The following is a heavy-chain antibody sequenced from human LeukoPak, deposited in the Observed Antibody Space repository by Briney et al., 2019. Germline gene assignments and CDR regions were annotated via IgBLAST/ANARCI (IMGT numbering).Heavy chain of an antibody. D-gene: IGHD6-13*01. V-gene: IGHV4-31*03. Sequence: TLSLTCTVSGGSISSGGYYWSWIRQHPGKGLEWIGYIYYSGSTYYNPSLKSRVTISVDTSKNQFSLKLSSVTAADTAVYYCARARYSSYYGMDVWGQGTTVTVSS. CDR1: GGSISSGGYY. CDR3: ARARYSSYYGMDV. J-gene: IGHJ6*02. CDR2: IYYSGST.